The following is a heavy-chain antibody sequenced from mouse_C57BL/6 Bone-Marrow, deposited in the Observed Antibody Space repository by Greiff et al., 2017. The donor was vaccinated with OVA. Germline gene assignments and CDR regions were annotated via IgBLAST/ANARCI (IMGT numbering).Heavy chain of an antibody. CDR2: INPNNGGT. J-gene: IGHJ3*01. Sequence: EVKLVESGPELVKPGASVKISCKASGYTFTDYYMNWVKQSHGKSLEWIGDINPNNGGTSYNQKFKGKATLTVDKSSSTAYMELRSLTSEDSAVYYCARRGYDSSAWFAYWGQGTLVTVSA. CDR3: ARRGYDSSAWFAY. V-gene: IGHV1-26*01. CDR1: GYTFTDYY. D-gene: IGHD2-4*01.